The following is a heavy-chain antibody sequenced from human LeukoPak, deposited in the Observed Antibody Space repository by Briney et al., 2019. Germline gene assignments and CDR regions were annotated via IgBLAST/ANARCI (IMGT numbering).Heavy chain of an antibody. D-gene: IGHD1-26*01. V-gene: IGHV3-15*01. Sequence: GGSLRLSCAASGFTFRNYAMSWVRQIPGKGLEWVGRIKSKTDGGTTDYAAPVKGRFTISRDDSKNTLYLQMNSLKTEDTAVYYCTTVLVGATNYYYYYYMDVWGKGTTVTVSS. CDR2: IKSKTDGGTT. CDR1: GFTFRNYA. J-gene: IGHJ6*03. CDR3: TTVLVGATNYYYYYYMDV.